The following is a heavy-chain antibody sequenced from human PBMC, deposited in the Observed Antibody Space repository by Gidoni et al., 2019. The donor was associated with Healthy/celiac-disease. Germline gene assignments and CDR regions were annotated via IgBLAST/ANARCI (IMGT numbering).Heavy chain of an antibody. V-gene: IGHV1-58*01. CDR2: IVVGSGNT. Sequence: QMQLVQSGPEVKKPGTSVKVSCKASGFTFTSSAVQWVRQARGQRLEWIGWIVVGSGNTNYAQKFQERVTITRDMSTSTAYMELSSLRSEDTAVYYCAADPQLRYFDSYNWFDPWGQGTLVTVSS. J-gene: IGHJ5*02. CDR3: AADPQLRYFDSYNWFDP. CDR1: GFTFTSSA. D-gene: IGHD3-9*01.